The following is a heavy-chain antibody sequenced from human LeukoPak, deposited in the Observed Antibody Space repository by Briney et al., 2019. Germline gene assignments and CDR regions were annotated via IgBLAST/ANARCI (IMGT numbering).Heavy chain of an antibody. CDR3: AKDRNYGFDY. CDR2: ITTTVGDT. J-gene: IGHJ4*02. CDR1: GFTFTDYA. D-gene: IGHD3-10*01. Sequence: GGSLRLSCVASGFTFTDYAMTWVRQPPGRRLERVSTITTTVGDTHYADSVKGRFTVSRDDSKGTLFLQMNSLRAEDTGVYYCAKDRNYGFDYWGQGTLVTVSS. V-gene: IGHV3-23*01.